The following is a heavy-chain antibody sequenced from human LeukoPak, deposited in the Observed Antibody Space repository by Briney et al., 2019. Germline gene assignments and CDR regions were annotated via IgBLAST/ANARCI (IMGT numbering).Heavy chain of an antibody. CDR1: GGSISSHY. CDR2: IYYSGST. CDR3: ARSRVASYYYYYMDV. V-gene: IGHV4-59*11. J-gene: IGHJ6*03. Sequence: SETLSLTCTVSGGSISSHYWRWIRQPPGQGLEGSGYIYYSGSTNYNPSLKSRVTISVDTSKNQFSLKLSSVTAADTAVYYCARSRVASYYYYYMDVWGKGTTVTVSS. D-gene: IGHD3-3*01.